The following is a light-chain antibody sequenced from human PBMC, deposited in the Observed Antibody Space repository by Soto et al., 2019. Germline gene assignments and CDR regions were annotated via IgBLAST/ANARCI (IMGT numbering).Light chain of an antibody. J-gene: IGLJ1*01. CDR1: SSDVGGYNY. CDR3: SSYTSSITRYV. Sequence: QSVLTQPASVSGSPGQSITISCTGTSSDVGGYNYVSWYQQHPGKAPKLMIYEVSNRPSGVSPRLSGSKSGNTASLTISGLQAEDEADYYCSSYTSSITRYVFGAGTKVTVL. V-gene: IGLV2-14*01. CDR2: EVS.